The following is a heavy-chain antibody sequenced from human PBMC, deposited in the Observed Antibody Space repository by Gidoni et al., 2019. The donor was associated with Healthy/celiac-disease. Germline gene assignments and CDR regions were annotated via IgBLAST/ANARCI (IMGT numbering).Heavy chain of an antibody. Sequence: QVQLQQWGAGLLKPSETLSLTCAVYGGSLSGYYWSWIRQPPGKGLEWIGEINHSGSTNYNPSRKSRVTISVDTSKNQFSLKLSSVTAADTAVYYCAREGVYCSSTSCYALRGLHYYMDVWGKGTTVTVSS. CDR2: INHSGST. CDR3: AREGVYCSSTSCYALRGLHYYMDV. CDR1: GGSLSGYY. J-gene: IGHJ6*03. V-gene: IGHV4-34*01. D-gene: IGHD2-2*01.